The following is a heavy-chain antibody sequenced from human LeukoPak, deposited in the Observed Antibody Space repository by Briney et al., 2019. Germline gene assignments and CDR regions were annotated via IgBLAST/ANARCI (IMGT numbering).Heavy chain of an antibody. CDR2: IRVSGGDT. V-gene: IGHV3-23*01. D-gene: IGHD6-19*01. CDR1: GFTFSAYD. CDR3: AKDARRTNGWYFFDY. J-gene: IGHJ4*02. Sequence: GGSLRLSCAASGFTFSAYDMAWVRQAPGKGLEWVSSIRVSGGDTYYADSVKGRFTISRDSSKNTLYLQMNTLTAEDTATYYCAKDARRTNGWYFFDYWGQGTLVTVSS.